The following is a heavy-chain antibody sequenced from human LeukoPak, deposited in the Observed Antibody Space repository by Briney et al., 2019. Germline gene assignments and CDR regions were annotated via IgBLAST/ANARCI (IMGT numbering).Heavy chain of an antibody. CDR2: NYHSGST. CDR1: GYSISSGYY. Sequence: SETLSLTCTVSGYSISSGYYWGWIRQPPGKGLEWIGSNYHSGSTYYNPSLKSRLTISADTSKNQFSLRLSSVTAADTAVYYCVRVDNGGNYFDYWGQGTLVTVSS. D-gene: IGHD4-23*01. V-gene: IGHV4-38-2*02. CDR3: VRVDNGGNYFDY. J-gene: IGHJ4*02.